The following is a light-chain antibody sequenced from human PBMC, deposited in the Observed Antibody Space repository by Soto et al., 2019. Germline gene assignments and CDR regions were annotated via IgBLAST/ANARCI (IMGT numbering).Light chain of an antibody. Sequence: EIVMTQSPDALSVYPGERATLSCRASQSVKTDFAWYQQKPGQAPKVLVYGASTRAAGVPARFSGSGSGTDFTLTISSLQSEDFAVYYCQQYNSWPGTSAQGTKVDI. CDR1: QSVKTD. CDR3: QQYNSWPGT. J-gene: IGKJ1*01. CDR2: GAS. V-gene: IGKV3-15*01.